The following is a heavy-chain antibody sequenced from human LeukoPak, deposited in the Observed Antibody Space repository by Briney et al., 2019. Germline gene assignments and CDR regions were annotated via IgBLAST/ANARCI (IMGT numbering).Heavy chain of an antibody. J-gene: IGHJ4*02. V-gene: IGHV4-30-2*01. CDR3: ARSRVEQRRVPFDY. CDR2: IYHSGST. CDR1: GGSISSGGYS. D-gene: IGHD1/OR15-1a*01. Sequence: SETLSLTCAVSGGSISSGGYSWSWIRQPPGKGLEWIGYIYHSGSTYYNPSLKSRVTISVDRSKNQFSLKLSSVTAADTAVYYCARSRVEQRRVPFDYWGQGTLVTVSS.